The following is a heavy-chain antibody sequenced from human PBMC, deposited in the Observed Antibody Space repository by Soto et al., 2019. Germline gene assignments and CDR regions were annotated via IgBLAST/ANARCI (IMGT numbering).Heavy chain of an antibody. CDR2: ISGSGGST. V-gene: IGHV3-23*01. CDR1: GFTFSSYA. D-gene: IGHD3-22*01. CDR3: AKDILSLTYYYDSSGYRDAFDI. J-gene: IGHJ3*02. Sequence: GGSLRLSCAASGFTFSSYAMSWVRQAPGKGLEWVSAISGSGGSTYYADSVKGRFTISRDNSKNTLYLQMNSLRAEDTAVYYCAKDILSLTYYYDSSGYRDAFDIWGQGTMVTVSS.